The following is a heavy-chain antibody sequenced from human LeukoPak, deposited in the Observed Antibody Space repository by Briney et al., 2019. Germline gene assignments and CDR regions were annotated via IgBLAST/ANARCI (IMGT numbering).Heavy chain of an antibody. V-gene: IGHV1-46*01. J-gene: IGHJ3*02. CDR1: GYTFTGYY. CDR2: INPSGGST. Sequence: ASVKVSCKASGYTFTGYYMHWVRQAPGQGLEWMGIINPSGGSTSYAQKFQGRVTMTRDMSTSTVYMELSSLRSEDTAVYYCAREWVAGALPPLGAFDIWGQGTMVTVSS. CDR3: AREWVAGALPPLGAFDI. D-gene: IGHD3-10*01.